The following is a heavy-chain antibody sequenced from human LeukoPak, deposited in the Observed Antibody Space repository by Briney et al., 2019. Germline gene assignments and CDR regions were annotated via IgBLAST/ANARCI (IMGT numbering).Heavy chain of an antibody. CDR3: MRGGGNSWFDY. V-gene: IGHV1-2*02. J-gene: IGHJ4*02. CDR2: INPNSGDT. Sequence: ASVKVSCRASGYTFTRHYFHWVRQAPGQGLEWMGWINPNSGDTNFAQKFQGRVTMTRATSISTVYMELTSLRSDDTALYYCMRGGGNSWFDYWGQGTLVSVSS. CDR1: GYTFTRHY. D-gene: IGHD6-13*01.